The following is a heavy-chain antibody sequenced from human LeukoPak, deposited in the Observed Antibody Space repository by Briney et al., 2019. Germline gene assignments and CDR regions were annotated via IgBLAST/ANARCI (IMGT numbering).Heavy chain of an antibody. V-gene: IGHV4-59*11. J-gene: IGHJ4*02. Sequence: SETLSLTCTVSGGSISSHYWSWIRQPPGKGLEWIGYIYYSGSTNYNPSLKSRVTISVDTSKNQFSLKLSSVTAADTAVYYCARGEMATMIDYWGQGTLVTVSS. CDR1: GGSISSHY. D-gene: IGHD5-24*01. CDR2: IYYSGST. CDR3: ARGEMATMIDY.